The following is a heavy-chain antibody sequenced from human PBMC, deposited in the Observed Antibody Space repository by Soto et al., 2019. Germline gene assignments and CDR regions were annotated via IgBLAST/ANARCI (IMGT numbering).Heavy chain of an antibody. V-gene: IGHV5-10-1*01. CDR3: ARLDLWAVPAAMGGYYYYGMDV. CDR2: IDPSGSYT. Sequence: PGESLKISCKGSGYSFTSYWVSWVRQMPGKGLEGMGRIDPSGSYTNYSPSFQGNVTISADKSISTAYLQWSSLKASATAMYYCARLDLWAVPAAMGGYYYYGMDVWGQGTTVTVSS. CDR1: GYSFTSYW. J-gene: IGHJ6*02. D-gene: IGHD2-2*01.